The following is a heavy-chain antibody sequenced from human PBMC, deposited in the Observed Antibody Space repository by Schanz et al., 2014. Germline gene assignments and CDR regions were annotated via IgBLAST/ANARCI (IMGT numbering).Heavy chain of an antibody. D-gene: IGHD1-26*01. CDR3: ARDRDQWDGNFGDF. V-gene: IGHV1-18*01. J-gene: IGHJ4*02. Sequence: QVQLVQSGAEVKKPGASVKVSCKASGYTFTSSGFSWVRQAPGQGLEWMGWINGYNAHTNYAQKFQGRVTMTTDTSTSTVYMELRSLRSDDTAVYYCARDRDQWDGNFGDFWGQGTLVTVSS. CDR1: GYTFTSSG. CDR2: INGYNAHT.